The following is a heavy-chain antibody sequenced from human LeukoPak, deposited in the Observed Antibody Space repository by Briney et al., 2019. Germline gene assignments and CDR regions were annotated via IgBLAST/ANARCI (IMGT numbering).Heavy chain of an antibody. CDR3: ARDAEQLGQDGAFDI. Sequence: GGSLRLSCAASGFTFKDYAQNWVRQTPGKGLEWVSSISDDGAYIYYADSVKGRFTISRDNAKNSLYLQMNSLRAEDTAVYYCARDAEQLGQDGAFDIWGQGTMVTVSS. J-gene: IGHJ3*02. CDR1: GFTFKDYA. D-gene: IGHD6-6*01. V-gene: IGHV3-21*01. CDR2: ISDDGAYI.